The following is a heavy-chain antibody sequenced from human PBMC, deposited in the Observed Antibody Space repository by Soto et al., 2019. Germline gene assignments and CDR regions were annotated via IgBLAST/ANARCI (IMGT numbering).Heavy chain of an antibody. CDR3: AREVGSIVVVPAATAYYYYYMDV. V-gene: IGHV4-59*01. CDR1: GGSISSYY. Sequence: SETLSLTCTVSGGSISSYYWSWIRQPPGKGLEWIGYIYYSGSTNYNPSLKSRVTISVDTSKNQFSLKLSSVTAADTAVYYCAREVGSIVVVPAATAYYYYYMDVWGKGTTVTVSS. CDR2: IYYSGST. J-gene: IGHJ6*03. D-gene: IGHD2-2*01.